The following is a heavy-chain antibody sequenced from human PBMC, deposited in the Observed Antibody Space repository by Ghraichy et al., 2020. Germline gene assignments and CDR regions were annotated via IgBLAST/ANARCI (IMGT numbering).Heavy chain of an antibody. Sequence: ETLSLTCTVSGGSISSYYWSWIRQPPGKGLEWIGHIYYSGSTNYNPSLKSRVTISVDTSKNQFSLKLSSVTAADTAVYYCAGVITMVRGVTYSNWFDPWGQGTLVTVSS. J-gene: IGHJ5*02. V-gene: IGHV4-59*01. CDR1: GGSISSYY. CDR2: IYYSGST. CDR3: AGVITMVRGVTYSNWFDP. D-gene: IGHD3-10*01.